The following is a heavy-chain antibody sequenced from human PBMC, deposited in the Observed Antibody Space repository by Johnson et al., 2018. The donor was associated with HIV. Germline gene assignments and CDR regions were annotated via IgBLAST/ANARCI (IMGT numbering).Heavy chain of an antibody. Sequence: VQLVESGGGLVQPGRSLRLSCAASGFMFDDHAMHWVRQAPGMGPEWVSGISWNSVSRGYADSVKGRFTFSRDNAKNSLYLQRNSRRAEDTAVYYCARARWYLGGGSCCAFDIWGQGTMVTVSS. V-gene: IGHV3-9*01. J-gene: IGHJ3*02. CDR3: ARARWYLGGGSCCAFDI. CDR1: GFMFDDHA. D-gene: IGHD2-15*01. CDR2: ISWNSVSR.